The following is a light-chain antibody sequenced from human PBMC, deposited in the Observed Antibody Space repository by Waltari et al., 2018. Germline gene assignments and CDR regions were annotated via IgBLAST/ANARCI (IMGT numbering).Light chain of an antibody. J-gene: IGKJ4*01. CDR1: QSVSNN. CDR2: DAS. Sequence: EIVMTQFPATVSVSPGATATLSCRASQSVSNNLAWYQQKPGQSPSLLIYDASTRATGIPARFSGSVSGTEFTLTISSLQSEDFAVYYCQQFNNWPLTFGGGTKVEIK. CDR3: QQFNNWPLT. V-gene: IGKV3-15*01.